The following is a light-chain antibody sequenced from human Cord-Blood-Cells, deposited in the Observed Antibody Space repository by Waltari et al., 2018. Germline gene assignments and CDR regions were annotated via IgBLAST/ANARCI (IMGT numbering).Light chain of an antibody. CDR2: AAS. CDR1: QGISNS. J-gene: IGKJ1*01. V-gene: IGKV1-NL1*01. CDR3: QQYYSTPRT. Sequence: DIQMTQSPSSLSASVGDSVTITCRAAQGISNSLAWYQQKPGKAPKLLLYAASRLESGGPSRFSGSGSGTDYTLTISSLQPEDFATYYGQQYYSTPRTFGQGTKVEIK.